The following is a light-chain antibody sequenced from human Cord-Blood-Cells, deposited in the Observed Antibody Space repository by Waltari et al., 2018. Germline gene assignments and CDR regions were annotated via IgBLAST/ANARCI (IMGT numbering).Light chain of an antibody. V-gene: IGKV1-17*01. J-gene: IGKJ2*01. CDR3: LQHTSYPYT. CDR2: AAS. CDR1: QGIRND. Sequence: IQMTQAPSSLSASVQYRVTITCQASQGIRNDLGCYQQKTGKAPKRLIYAASSLQSGVPSRFSGSGSETEFTLSISGLQPEDFATNYCLQHTSYPYTFGQWTKLEI.